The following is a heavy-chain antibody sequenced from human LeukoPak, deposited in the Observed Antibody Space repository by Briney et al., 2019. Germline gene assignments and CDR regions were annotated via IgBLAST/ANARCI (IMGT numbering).Heavy chain of an antibody. D-gene: IGHD6-6*01. V-gene: IGHV1-2*02. Sequence: ASVKVSCKASGYTFPGYYMHWVRQAPGQGLEWRGWINPNSGGTNYAQKFQGRSTMTRDTSISTAYMELSRLRSDDTAVYYCAREHSSSSGKVFDYWGQGTLVTVSS. J-gene: IGHJ4*02. CDR3: AREHSSSSGKVFDY. CDR2: INPNSGGT. CDR1: GYTFPGYY.